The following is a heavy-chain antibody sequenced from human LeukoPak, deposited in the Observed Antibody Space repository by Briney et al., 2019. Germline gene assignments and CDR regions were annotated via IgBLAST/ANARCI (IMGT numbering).Heavy chain of an antibody. D-gene: IGHD3-22*01. CDR3: ASDNYYDSSGYYY. CDR2: INPNSGGT. J-gene: IGHJ4*02. CDR1: GYTFTGYY. V-gene: IGHV1-2*06. Sequence: ASVKVSCKASGYTFTGYYMHWVRQAPGQGLEWMGRINPNSGGTNYAQKLQGRVTMTRDTSISTAYMELSRLRSDDTAVYYCASDNYYDSSGYYYWGQGTLVTVSS.